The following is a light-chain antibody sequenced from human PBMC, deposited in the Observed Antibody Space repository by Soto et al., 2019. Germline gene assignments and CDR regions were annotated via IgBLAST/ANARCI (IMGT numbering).Light chain of an antibody. J-gene: IGKJ1*01. V-gene: IGKV1-5*01. CDR1: QSISSW. CDR3: QQYNSYSWT. Sequence: DIQMTQSPSSVGDRVTITCRASQSISSWLAWYQQNPGKAPKLLIYDASSLESGVPSRFSGSGSGTELPLTFSSLQPDDFATYYCQQYNSYSWTFGQGTKVEIK. CDR2: DAS.